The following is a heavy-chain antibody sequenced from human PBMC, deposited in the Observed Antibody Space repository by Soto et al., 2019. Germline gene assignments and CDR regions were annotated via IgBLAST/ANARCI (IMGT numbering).Heavy chain of an antibody. D-gene: IGHD3-3*01. CDR2: ISGSGGNT. V-gene: IGHV3-23*01. CDR3: AKSKLGDFWPVGGDV. CDR1: GFTFSSYA. J-gene: IGHJ6*02. Sequence: GGSLRLSCAASGFTFSSYAMSWVRQAPGKGLEWVSAISGSGGNTYYADSVKGRFTISRDNSKNTLYLQMNSLRAEDTAVYYCAKSKLGDFWPVGGDVWGQGTTVTVSS.